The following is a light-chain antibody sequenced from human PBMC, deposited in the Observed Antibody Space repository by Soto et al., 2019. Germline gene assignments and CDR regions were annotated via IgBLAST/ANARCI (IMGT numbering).Light chain of an antibody. Sequence: QSVLTQPASVSGSPGQSFTIPCTGSSSDVGAYHSVSWYQQHPGKAPKLIIFDVSNRPSGVSNRFSGSKSGNTASLTISGLQAEDEADYYCSSFTDTGTVMFGGGTKVPS. CDR3: SSFTDTGTVM. CDR1: SSDVGAYHS. V-gene: IGLV2-14*03. J-gene: IGLJ3*02. CDR2: DVS.